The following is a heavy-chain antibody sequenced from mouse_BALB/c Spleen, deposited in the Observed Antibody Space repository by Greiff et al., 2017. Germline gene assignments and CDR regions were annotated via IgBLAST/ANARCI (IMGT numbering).Heavy chain of an antibody. CDR2: IDPETGGT. CDR3: FYDGYYA. CDR1: GYTFTDYE. V-gene: IGHV1-15*01. D-gene: IGHD2-3*01. Sequence: QVHVKQSGAELVRPGASVTLSCKASGYTFTDYEMHWVKQTPVHGLEWIGAIDPETGGTAYNQKFKGKATLTADKSSSTAYMELRSLTSEDSAVYYAFYDGYYAGGQGTTLTVSS. J-gene: IGHJ2*01.